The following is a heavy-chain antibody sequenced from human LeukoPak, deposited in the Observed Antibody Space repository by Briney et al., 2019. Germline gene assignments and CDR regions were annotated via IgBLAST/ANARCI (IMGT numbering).Heavy chain of an antibody. D-gene: IGHD3-9*01. J-gene: IGHJ3*02. Sequence: GESLKISCNGSGYIITTYWIGWVSQMAGKGLELMGTSNPSDGDTRYSPYFENQRTILSDNSINTTHLQWSSLKASDTAMYYCARPPYYDSLTPNLPAFDIWVQGTMVTVSS. CDR1: GYIITTYW. CDR2: SNPSDGDT. CDR3: ARPPYYDSLTPNLPAFDI. V-gene: IGHV5-51*01.